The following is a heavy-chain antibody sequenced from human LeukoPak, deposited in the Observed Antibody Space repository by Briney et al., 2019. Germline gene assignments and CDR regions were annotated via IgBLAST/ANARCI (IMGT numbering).Heavy chain of an antibody. Sequence: PGGSLRLSCAASGFTFSSYGMSWVRQAPGKGLEWVSAISGSGGSAYYADSVKGRFTISRDNSKNTLYLQMNSLRAEDTAVYYCAKASGSSGWYGWFDPWGQGTLVTVSS. D-gene: IGHD6-19*01. CDR2: ISGSGGSA. J-gene: IGHJ5*02. V-gene: IGHV3-23*01. CDR1: GFTFSSYG. CDR3: AKASGSSGWYGWFDP.